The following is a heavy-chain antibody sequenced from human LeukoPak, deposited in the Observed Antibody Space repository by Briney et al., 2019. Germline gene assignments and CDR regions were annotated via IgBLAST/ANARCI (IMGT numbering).Heavy chain of an antibody. V-gene: IGHV4-34*01. J-gene: IGHJ3*02. CDR1: GGSFSGYY. D-gene: IGHD3-16*02. CDR2: INHSGST. Sequence: NPSETLSLTCAVYGGSFSGYYWSWIRQPPGKGLEWIGEINHSGSTNYNPSLKSRVTISVDTSKNQFSLRLRSVTAADTTVYYCARGRGIRYTRRGTFDIWGQGTMVTVSS. CDR3: ARGRGIRYTRRGTFDI.